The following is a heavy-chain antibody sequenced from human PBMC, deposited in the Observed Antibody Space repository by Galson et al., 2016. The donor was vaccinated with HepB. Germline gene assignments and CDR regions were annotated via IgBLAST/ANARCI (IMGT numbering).Heavy chain of an antibody. CDR1: GITFRNYG. D-gene: IGHD1-1*01. J-gene: IGHJ3*01. CDR2: IWYDGSNK. Sequence: LRLSCAASGITFRNYGMHWVRQAPGKGLEWVAVIWYDGSNKNYVDSVKGRFTISRDNSKNTLYLQMNSLRADDTAVYYCTRDPFPGAFDVWGQGTMVIVAS. CDR3: TRDPFPGAFDV. V-gene: IGHV3-33*01.